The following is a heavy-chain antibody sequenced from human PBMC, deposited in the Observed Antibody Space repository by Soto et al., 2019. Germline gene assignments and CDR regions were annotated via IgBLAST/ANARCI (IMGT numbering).Heavy chain of an antibody. CDR3: AHRQSNVVVPAAIAPFDY. D-gene: IGHD2-2*02. CDR2: IYWDDDK. J-gene: IGHJ4*02. V-gene: IGHV2-5*02. CDR1: GFSLSTSGVG. Sequence: SGPTLVNPPQTLPLTRTFSGFSLSTSGVGVGWIPQPPGKALEWLALIYWDDDKRYSPSLKSRLTITKDTSKNQVVLTMTNMDPVDTATYYCAHRQSNVVVPAAIAPFDYWGQGTLVTVSS.